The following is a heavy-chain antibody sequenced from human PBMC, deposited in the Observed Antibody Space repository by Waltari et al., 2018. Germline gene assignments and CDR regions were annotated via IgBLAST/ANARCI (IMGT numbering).Heavy chain of an antibody. CDR1: GGSVSGGSYY. CDR2: IYYSGST. J-gene: IGHJ6*02. D-gene: IGHD3-10*01. CDR3: ARESRGVNYYYYGMDV. V-gene: IGHV4-61*01. Sequence: QVQLQESGPGLVKPSETLSLTCTVPGGSVSGGSYYWSWIRQPPGKGLEWIGYIYYSGSTNYNPSLKSRVTISVDTSKNQFSLKLSSVTAADTAVYYCARESRGVNYYYYGMDVWGQGTTVTVSS.